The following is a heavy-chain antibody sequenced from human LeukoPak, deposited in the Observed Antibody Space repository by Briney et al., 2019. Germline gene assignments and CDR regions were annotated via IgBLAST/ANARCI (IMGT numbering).Heavy chain of an antibody. CDR3: ARGLGYYYDSSGYFGWFDP. CDR2: IYYSGST. D-gene: IGHD3-22*01. Sequence: PSETLSLTCTVSGGSISSGGYYWSWIRQHPGKGLEWIGYIYYSGSTYYNPSLKSRVTISVDTSKNQFSLKLSSVTAADTAVYYCARGLGYYYDSSGYFGWFDPWGQGTLVTVSS. CDR1: GGSISSGGYY. V-gene: IGHV4-31*03. J-gene: IGHJ5*02.